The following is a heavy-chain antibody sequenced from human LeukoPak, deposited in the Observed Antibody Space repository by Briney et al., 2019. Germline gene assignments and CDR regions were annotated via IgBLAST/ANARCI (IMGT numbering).Heavy chain of an antibody. Sequence: GGSLRLSCAASGFTFSTYGMSWVRQAPGKGLEWVSSISSSSSYIYYADSVKGRFTISRDNAKNSLYLQMNSLRVEDTAVYYCARDRGPHSSSPNSGAFDIWGQGTMVTVSS. V-gene: IGHV3-21*01. CDR2: ISSSSSYI. CDR1: GFTFSTYG. D-gene: IGHD6-6*01. CDR3: ARDRGPHSSSPNSGAFDI. J-gene: IGHJ3*02.